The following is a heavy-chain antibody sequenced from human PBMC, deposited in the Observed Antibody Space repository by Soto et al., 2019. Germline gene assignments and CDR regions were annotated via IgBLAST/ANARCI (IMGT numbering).Heavy chain of an antibody. CDR3: AHRGGPSKGWYFDL. J-gene: IGHJ2*01. Sequence: QITLKESGPTLVKPTQTLTLTCTFSGFSLSTSGVGVGWIRQPPGKALEWLALIYWDDDKRYSPSLKSRLTITKDASKNQVVLTMTNMDPVDTATYYCAHRGGPSKGWYFDLWGRGTLVTVSS. V-gene: IGHV2-5*02. CDR1: GFSLSTSGVG. CDR2: IYWDDDK. D-gene: IGHD1-26*01.